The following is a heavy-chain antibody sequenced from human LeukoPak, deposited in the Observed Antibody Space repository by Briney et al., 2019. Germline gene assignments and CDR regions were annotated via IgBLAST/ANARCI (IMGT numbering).Heavy chain of an antibody. CDR2: IYYSGST. V-gene: IGHV4-59*08. CDR3: ARRTVVGTLDY. Sequence: SETLSLTCTVSGGSISSYYWSWIRQPPGKGLEWIGYIYYSGSTNYNPSLKSRVTISVDTSKNQFSLKLSSVTAADTAVYYCARRTVVGTLDYWGQGTLVTVSS. D-gene: IGHD6-19*01. CDR1: GGSISSYY. J-gene: IGHJ4*02.